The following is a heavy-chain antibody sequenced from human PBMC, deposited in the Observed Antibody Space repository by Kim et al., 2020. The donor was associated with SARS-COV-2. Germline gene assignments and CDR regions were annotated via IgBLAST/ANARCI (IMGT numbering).Heavy chain of an antibody. Sequence: GGSLRLSCAASGFTFSSYSMNWVRQAPGKGLEWVSYISSSSSTIYYADSVKGRFTISRDNAKNSLYLQMNSLRAEDTAVYYCARDQSTKLLWFGELFAPDYGMAVWGQGTTVTVSS. CDR2: ISSSSSTI. CDR3: ARDQSTKLLWFGELFAPDYGMAV. J-gene: IGHJ6*02. CDR1: GFTFSSYS. V-gene: IGHV3-48*01. D-gene: IGHD3-10*01.